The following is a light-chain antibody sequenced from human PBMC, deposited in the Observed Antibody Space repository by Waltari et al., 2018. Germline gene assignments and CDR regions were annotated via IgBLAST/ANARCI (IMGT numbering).Light chain of an antibody. J-gene: IGKJ1*01. CDR2: DVS. CDR1: ETVTSH. Sequence: EIVMTQSPAVLSVSPGQSATLPCRASETVTSHLAWYQQQPGQAPRLLIYDVSTRAAGIPARFSGSGSETEFTLTVTSLQSEDCAVYYCQQYYEWQTFGPGTKVEIK. CDR3: QQYYEWQT. V-gene: IGKV3D-15*01.